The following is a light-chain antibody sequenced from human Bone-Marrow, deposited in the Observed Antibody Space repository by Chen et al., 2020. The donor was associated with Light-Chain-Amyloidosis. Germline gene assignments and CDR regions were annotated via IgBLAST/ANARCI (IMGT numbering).Light chain of an antibody. CDR2: VAS. CDR3: LQDYSHPWT. J-gene: IGKJ1*01. V-gene: IGKV1-6*01. Sequence: LQITQSPSSLSASVGDRVTITCRASHGIRNDVGWYQQKPGKAPKLLIYVASNLESGVPSRFSGSGSGTDFTLTISSLQPEDFATYYCLQDYSHPWTFGQGTKVEIK. CDR1: HGIRND.